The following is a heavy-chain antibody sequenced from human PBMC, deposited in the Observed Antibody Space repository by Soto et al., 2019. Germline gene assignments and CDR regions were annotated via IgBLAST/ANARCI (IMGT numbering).Heavy chain of an antibody. V-gene: IGHV3-33*01. CDR3: VRDDGVAAAGPYYYYAMDV. Sequence: QVQLVESGGGVVRPGRSLRLSCAASGFAFNRFGVHWVRQAPGKGLEWVAVIWYDESNKFYADSVNGRFSISRDNSKNTLYLQMNSLRAEDTAVYYCVRDDGVAAAGPYYYYAMDVWGQGTTVIVSS. J-gene: IGHJ6*02. CDR1: GFAFNRFG. D-gene: IGHD6-13*01. CDR2: IWYDESNK.